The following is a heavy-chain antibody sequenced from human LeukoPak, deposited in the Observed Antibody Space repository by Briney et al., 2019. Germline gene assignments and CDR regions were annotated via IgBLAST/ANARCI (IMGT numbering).Heavy chain of an antibody. J-gene: IGHJ4*02. D-gene: IGHD3-22*01. CDR1: GYTFTSYG. V-gene: IGHV1-18*01. Sequence: ASVKVSCKASGYTFTSYGISWVRQAPGQGLEWMGWISAYNGNTNYAQKLQGRVIMTTDTSTSTAYMELRSLRSDDTAVYYCARDYGDYVRDYYDSSGSIGVDYWGQGTLVTVSS. CDR3: ARDYGDYVRDYYDSSGSIGVDY. CDR2: ISAYNGNT.